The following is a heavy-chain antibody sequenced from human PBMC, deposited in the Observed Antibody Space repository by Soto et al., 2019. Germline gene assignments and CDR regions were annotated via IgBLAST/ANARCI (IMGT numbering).Heavy chain of an antibody. CDR2: VYYNGGS. Sequence: QVQLQESGPGLIEPSETLTLGCTVSGGSIDGYNCAWIRQPPGKALEWVGYVYYNGGSSYNPSLRSRVTLSMDTSKSQFSLQLRTVTAADTAVYYCARQGIGNLHGLVDVWGRGTTVTVS. D-gene: IGHD3-10*01. CDR3: ARQGIGNLHGLVDV. CDR1: GGSIDGYN. J-gene: IGHJ6*02. V-gene: IGHV4-59*08.